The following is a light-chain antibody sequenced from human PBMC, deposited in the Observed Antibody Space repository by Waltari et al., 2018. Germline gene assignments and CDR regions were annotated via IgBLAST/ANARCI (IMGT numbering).Light chain of an antibody. V-gene: IGKV1-39*01. CDR2: GAS. Sequence: TCRASQSISTYLNWYQQKPGKVPKLLIYGASTLQSGVPSRVSASGSGTHFTLTISSLQPEDVATYYCQQSYSTPWTFGQGTKVEIK. CDR3: QQSYSTPWT. CDR1: QSISTY. J-gene: IGKJ1*01.